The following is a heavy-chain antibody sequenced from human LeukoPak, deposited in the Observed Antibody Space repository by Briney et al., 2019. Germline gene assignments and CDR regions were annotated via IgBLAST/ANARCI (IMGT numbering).Heavy chain of an antibody. Sequence: GGSLRLSCAASGFTFSSYAMSWVRQAPGKGLEWVAVIWYDGSNKYYADSVKGRFTISRDNSKNTLYLQMNSLRAEDTAVYYCARAHNYYGSGIDYWGQGTLVTVSS. V-gene: IGHV3-33*08. J-gene: IGHJ4*02. D-gene: IGHD3-10*01. CDR1: GFTFSSYA. CDR2: IWYDGSNK. CDR3: ARAHNYYGSGIDY.